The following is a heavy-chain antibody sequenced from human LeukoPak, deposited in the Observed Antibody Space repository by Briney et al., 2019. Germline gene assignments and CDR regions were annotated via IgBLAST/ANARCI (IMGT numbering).Heavy chain of an antibody. CDR3: ARLKMWACCDL. CDR2: ISNSGDI. Sequence: SETLSLTCTVSGGSTSTDYWSWIRQPPGKGLEWIGYISNSGDIGDNPSLKSRVTISLDTSKNQCSLKLTSMTPADTAVYYCARLKMWACCDLWGRGTRGHCLL. J-gene: IGHJ2*01. D-gene: IGHD1-26*01. V-gene: IGHV4-59*08. CDR1: GGSTSTDY.